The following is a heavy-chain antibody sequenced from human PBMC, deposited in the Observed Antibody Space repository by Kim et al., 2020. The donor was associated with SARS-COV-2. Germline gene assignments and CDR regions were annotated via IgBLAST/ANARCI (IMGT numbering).Heavy chain of an antibody. Sequence: SETLSLTCTVSGGSVSSGSYYWSWIRQPPGKGLEWIGYIYYSGSTNYNPSLKSRVTISVDTSKNQFSLKLSSVTAADTAVYYCARDRGVPAAILGYYYY. J-gene: IGHJ6*01. CDR1: GGSVSSGSYY. D-gene: IGHD2-2*02. V-gene: IGHV4-61*01. CDR3: ARDRGVPAAILGYYYY. CDR2: IYYSGST.